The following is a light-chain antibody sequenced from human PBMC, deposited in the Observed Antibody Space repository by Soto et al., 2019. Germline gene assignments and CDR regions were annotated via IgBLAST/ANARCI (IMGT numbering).Light chain of an antibody. CDR1: GSNVGYNS. CDR2: DNY. J-gene: IGLJ1*01. V-gene: IGLV1-51*01. CDR3: GAWDDRLPAYV. Sequence: QSVLTQPPSLSAAPGQEVTISCSGSGSNVGYNSVSWYQQLPGTAPKLLIYDNYKRPSGIPARFSGSKSGTSASLGITGLQTGDEADYYCGAWDDRLPAYVFGSGTKLTVL.